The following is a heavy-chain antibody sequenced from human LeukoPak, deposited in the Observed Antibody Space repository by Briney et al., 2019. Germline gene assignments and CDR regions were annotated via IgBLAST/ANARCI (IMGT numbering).Heavy chain of an antibody. CDR1: GYTFTSYG. CDR3: ASARGSYNWNYHWFDP. Sequence: EASVKVSCKSSGYTFTSYGISLVRQAPGQGLEWMGWISSYNGNTNYAQKLQGRVTMTTDTSTSTAYMKLRSLRSDDTAVYYCASARGSYNWNYHWFDPWGQGNLVTVSS. D-gene: IGHD1-7*01. CDR2: ISSYNGNT. V-gene: IGHV1-18*01. J-gene: IGHJ5*02.